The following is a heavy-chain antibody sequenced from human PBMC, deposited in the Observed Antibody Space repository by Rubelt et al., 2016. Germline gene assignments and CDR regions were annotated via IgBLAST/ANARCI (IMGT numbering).Heavy chain of an antibody. D-gene: IGHD4-17*01. CDR3: ASTTVTTKLSNWFDP. J-gene: IGHJ5*02. Sequence: GVVQPGRSLRLSCAASGFTFSSYGMHWVRQAPGKGLEWIGEINHSGSTNYNPSLKSRVTISVDTSKNQFSLKLSSVTAADTAVYYCASTTVTTKLSNWFDPWGQGTLVTVSS. CDR1: GFTFSSYG. CDR2: INHSGST. V-gene: IGHV4-34*01.